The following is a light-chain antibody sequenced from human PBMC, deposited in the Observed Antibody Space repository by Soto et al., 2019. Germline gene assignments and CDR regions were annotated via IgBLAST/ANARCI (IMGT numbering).Light chain of an antibody. V-gene: IGKV1-27*01. CDR2: AAS. CDR1: KGIYSY. CDR3: HKYNSALLT. J-gene: IGKJ5*01. Sequence: DIQMTQSPSSLSASVGDRVTITCRASKGIYSYLAWYQQKPGKAPKLLIYAASTLEAGVPSRFSGSGSGTDFTLTISSLQTEDVATYYCHKYNSALLTFGQGPRLEIK.